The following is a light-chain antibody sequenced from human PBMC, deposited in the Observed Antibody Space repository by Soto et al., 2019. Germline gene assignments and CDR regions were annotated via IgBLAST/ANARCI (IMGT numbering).Light chain of an antibody. V-gene: IGLV1-44*01. CDR3: ASWDDSLNGPV. CDR1: SSNIGSDT. CDR2: TND. J-gene: IGLJ2*01. Sequence: QSVLTQPPSASRTPGQRVTISCSGSSSNIGSDTVNWYQQFPGTAPKLLIYTNDQRPSGVPDRISGSKSGTSASLAISGLQSEDEADYYCASWDDSLNGPVFGGGTQLTVL.